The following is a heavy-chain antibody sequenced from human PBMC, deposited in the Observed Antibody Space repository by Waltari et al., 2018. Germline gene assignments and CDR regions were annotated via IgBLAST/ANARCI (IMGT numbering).Heavy chain of an antibody. Sequence: QVQLVQSGAEVKKPGASVKVSCKASGYTFTSYDINWVRQATGQGLEWMGWMNPNSGNTGYAQKFQGRATMTRNTSISTAYMELSSLRSEDTAFYYCARVKDGVVIGYFDCWGQGTLVTVSS. CDR2: MNPNSGNT. J-gene: IGHJ4*02. D-gene: IGHD3-3*01. CDR1: GYTFTSYD. V-gene: IGHV1-8*01. CDR3: ARVKDGVVIGYFDC.